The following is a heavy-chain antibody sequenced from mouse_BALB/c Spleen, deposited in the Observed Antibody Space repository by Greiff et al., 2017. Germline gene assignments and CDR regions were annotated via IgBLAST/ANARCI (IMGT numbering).Heavy chain of an antibody. D-gene: IGHD1-1*01. CDR3: AGISHYYGSRGYFDY. V-gene: IGHV1S137*01. CDR1: GYTFTDYA. CDR2: ISTYYGDA. Sequence: QVQLQQSGAELVRPGVSVKISCKGSGYTFTDYAMHWVKQSHAKSLEWIGVISTYYGDASYNQKFKGKATMTVDKSSSTAYMELARLTSEDSAIYYCAGISHYYGSRGYFDYWGQGTTLTVSS. J-gene: IGHJ2*01.